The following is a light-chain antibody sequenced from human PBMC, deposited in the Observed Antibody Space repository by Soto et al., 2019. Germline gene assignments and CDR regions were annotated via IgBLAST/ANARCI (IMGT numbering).Light chain of an antibody. J-gene: IGKJ2*01. CDR3: HQYGSSPRT. CDR1: QSVSRNY. CDR2: DAS. V-gene: IGKV3-20*01. Sequence: EIVLTQSPGTLSLSPGEGATLSCRASQSVSRNYLAWYQQKPGQAPRVLIYDASSRVSGIPDRFSGSGSGTDFTLTISRLEPEDFAVYYCHQYGSSPRTFGQGTKLEIK.